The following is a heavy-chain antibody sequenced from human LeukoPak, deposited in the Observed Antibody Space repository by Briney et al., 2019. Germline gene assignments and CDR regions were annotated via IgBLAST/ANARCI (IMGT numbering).Heavy chain of an antibody. CDR1: GGSFSGYY. Sequence: SETLSLTCAVYGGSFSGYYWSWIRQPPGKGLEWIGEINHSGSTNYNPSLKSRVTISVDTSKNQFSLKLSSVTAADKAVYYCARGRRYTGYDYTLSWFDPWGQGTLVTVSS. D-gene: IGHD5-12*01. CDR2: INHSGST. J-gene: IGHJ5*02. CDR3: ARGRRYTGYDYTLSWFDP. V-gene: IGHV4-34*01.